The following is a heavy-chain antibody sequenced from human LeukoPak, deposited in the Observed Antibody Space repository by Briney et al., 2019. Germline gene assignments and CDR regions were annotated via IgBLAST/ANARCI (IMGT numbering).Heavy chain of an antibody. Sequence: RAGGSLRLSCAASGFTFSSYAMHWVRQAPGKGLEWVAVISYDGSNKYYADSVKGRFTISRDNSKNTLYLQMNSLRAEDAAVYYCAREDCSSTSCYEGYYYYGMDVWGQGTTVTVTS. CDR3: AREDCSSTSCYEGYYYYGMDV. J-gene: IGHJ6*02. V-gene: IGHV3-30-3*01. CDR2: ISYDGSNK. D-gene: IGHD2-2*01. CDR1: GFTFSSYA.